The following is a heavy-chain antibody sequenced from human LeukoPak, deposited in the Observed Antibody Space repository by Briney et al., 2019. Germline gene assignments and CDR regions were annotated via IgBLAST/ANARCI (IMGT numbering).Heavy chain of an antibody. CDR3: ARASSYGSGSYYPYYYYMDV. V-gene: IGHV4-4*07. CDR1: GGSISSHY. D-gene: IGHD3-10*01. J-gene: IGHJ6*03. CDR2: IYTSGST. Sequence: PSETLSLTCTVSGGSISSHYWSWIRQPAGKGLEWLGRIYTSGSTNYNPSLKSRVTMSVDTSKNQFSLKLSSVTAADTAVYYCARASSYGSGSYYPYYYYMDVWGKGTTVTVSS.